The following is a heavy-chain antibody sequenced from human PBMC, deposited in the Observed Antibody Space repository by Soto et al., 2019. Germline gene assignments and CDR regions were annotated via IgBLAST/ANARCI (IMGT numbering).Heavy chain of an antibody. V-gene: IGHV1-69*13. D-gene: IGHD4-17*01. CDR2: IIPIFGTA. CDR3: ARGDDYGDPGAGKYYFDY. J-gene: IGHJ4*02. CDR1: GGTFSSYA. Sequence: ASVKVSCKASGGTFSSYAISWVRQAPGQGLEWMGGIIPIFGTANYAQKFQGRVTITADESTSTAYMELSSLRSEDTAVYYCARGDDYGDPGAGKYYFDYWGQGTLVTVSS.